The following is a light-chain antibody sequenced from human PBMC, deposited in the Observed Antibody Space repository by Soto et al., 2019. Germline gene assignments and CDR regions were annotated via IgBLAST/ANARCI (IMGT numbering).Light chain of an antibody. CDR1: QGISNY. J-gene: IGKJ1*01. CDR3: QQYNSHWT. Sequence: DTQMTQSPSSLSASVGDRVTITCRASQGISNYVAWYQQKPGRAPKLLIYAASTLQSAGPSRFSCSGSGTESTTTIRREQPDDFANYYCQQYNSHWTFGPGTKVEIK. V-gene: IGKV1-27*01. CDR2: AAS.